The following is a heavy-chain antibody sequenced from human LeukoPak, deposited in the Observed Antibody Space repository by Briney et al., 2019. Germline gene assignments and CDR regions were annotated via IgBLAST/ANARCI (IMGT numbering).Heavy chain of an antibody. Sequence: GGSLRLSCAASGFTFSSYGMHWVRQAPGKGLEWVANIKQDGSEKYYVDSVKGRFTISRDNAKSSLYLQMNSLRAEDTAVYYCAKDKGGLWPTTDYWGQGTLVTVSS. CDR1: GFTFSSYG. CDR3: AKDKGGLWPTTDY. D-gene: IGHD3-10*01. V-gene: IGHV3-7*01. CDR2: IKQDGSEK. J-gene: IGHJ4*02.